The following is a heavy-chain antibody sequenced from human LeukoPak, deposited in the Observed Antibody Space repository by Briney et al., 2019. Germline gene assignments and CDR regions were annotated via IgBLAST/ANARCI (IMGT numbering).Heavy chain of an antibody. CDR3: ARDHGTNFYDSSGYKAFDI. V-gene: IGHV3-21*06. Sequence: PGGSLRLSCAASGFTFSSYNMNWVRQGPGEGLEWVSSISSSSSYIYYADSVKGRFTISRDNVNNSLYLQMNSLRAEDTAVYYCARDHGTNFYDSSGYKAFDIWGQGTMVIVSS. CDR2: ISSSSSYI. CDR1: GFTFSSYN. D-gene: IGHD3-22*01. J-gene: IGHJ3*02.